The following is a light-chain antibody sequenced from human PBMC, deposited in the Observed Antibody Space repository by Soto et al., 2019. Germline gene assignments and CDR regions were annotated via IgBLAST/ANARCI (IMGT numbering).Light chain of an antibody. CDR1: QVISNS. V-gene: IGKV1-33*01. Sequence: XQMPQCPSSLSASVGGRVTXTCQASQVISNSTNRYQQKKAKAPKLLIYDASNLERGVPSRFSGSGCGTDFTLTISRLEPEDFAVYHCQQYGNSGTFGQGTKVDIK. CDR2: DAS. CDR3: QQYGNSGT. J-gene: IGKJ1*01.